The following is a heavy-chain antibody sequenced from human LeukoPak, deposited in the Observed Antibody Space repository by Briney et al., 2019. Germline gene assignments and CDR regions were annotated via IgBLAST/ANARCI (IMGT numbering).Heavy chain of an antibody. CDR2: IIPNSGVT. Sequence: ASVKVSCKASGYTFTDYYLHWARQAPGQGLEWMGWIIPNSGVTEYAQKFQGRVTMTRDTSITTAYMELSRLRSDDTAVYFCARAVVVAGTETAFGYWGQGTLVTVSS. J-gene: IGHJ4*02. V-gene: IGHV1-2*02. D-gene: IGHD6-19*01. CDR3: ARAVVVAGTETAFGY. CDR1: GYTFTDYY.